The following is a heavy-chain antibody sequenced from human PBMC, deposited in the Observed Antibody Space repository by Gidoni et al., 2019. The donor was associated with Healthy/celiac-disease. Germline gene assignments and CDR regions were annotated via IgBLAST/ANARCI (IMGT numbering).Heavy chain of an antibody. J-gene: IGHJ1*01. CDR1: GGTFSSYA. D-gene: IGHD4-17*01. CDR3: ARGVRYGDYGLMPSAEYFQH. V-gene: IGHV1-69*01. CDR2: IIPIFGTA. Sequence: QVPLVQSGAEVKKPGSSVKLSCKAAGGTFSSYAISWVRQAPGQGLEWMGGIIPIFGTANYAQKFQGRVTITADESTSTAYMELSSLRSEDTAVYYCARGVRYGDYGLMPSAEYFQHWGQGTLVTVSS.